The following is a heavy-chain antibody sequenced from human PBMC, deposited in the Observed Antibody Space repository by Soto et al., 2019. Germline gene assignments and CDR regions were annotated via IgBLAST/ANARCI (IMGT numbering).Heavy chain of an antibody. CDR1: GFTFSSYA. J-gene: IGHJ4*02. CDR3: ARDSIVATSYFDY. V-gene: IGHV3-30-3*01. CDR2: ISYDGSNK. Sequence: PGGSLRLSCAASGFTFSSYAMHWVRQAPGKGLEWVAVISYDGSNKYYADSVKGRFTISRDNSKNTLYLQMNSLRAEDTAVYYCARDSIVATSYFDYWGQGTLVTVSS. D-gene: IGHD5-12*01.